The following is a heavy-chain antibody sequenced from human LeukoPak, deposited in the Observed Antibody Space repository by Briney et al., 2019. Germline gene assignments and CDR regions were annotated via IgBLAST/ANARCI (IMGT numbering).Heavy chain of an antibody. J-gene: IGHJ3*02. V-gene: IGHV4-34*01. CDR1: GGSFSGYY. CDR2: INHSGST. CDR3: ARGYDAFDI. Sequence: SETLSLTCAVYGGSFSGYYWSWIRQPPGKGLEWIGEINHSGSTNYNPSLKSRVTISVDTSKNQFSLKLRSVTAADTAVYYCARGYDAFDIWGQGTMVTVSS.